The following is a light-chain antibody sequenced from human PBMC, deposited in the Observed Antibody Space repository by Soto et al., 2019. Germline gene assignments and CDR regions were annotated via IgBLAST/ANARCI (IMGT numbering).Light chain of an antibody. J-gene: IGKJ1*01. Sequence: DIQMPQSSSILSASVGARVTITCRSSQSISSWLAWYQQKPGKAPKILIYKASSLESGVQSRFRGSGSGTEFTLTISSLKPDEFATYYCQQYNSLWTLGKGTKVDIK. CDR2: KAS. V-gene: IGKV1-5*03. CDR1: QSISSW. CDR3: QQYNSLWT.